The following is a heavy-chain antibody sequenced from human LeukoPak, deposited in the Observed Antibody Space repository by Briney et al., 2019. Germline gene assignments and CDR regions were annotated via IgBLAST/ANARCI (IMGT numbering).Heavy chain of an antibody. J-gene: IGHJ5*02. V-gene: IGHV3-33*01. CDR3: ARDGNYGGNSEIPS. CDR1: GFTFSSYG. D-gene: IGHD4-23*01. CDR2: IWYDGSNK. Sequence: GGSLRLSCAASGFTFSSYGMHWVRQAPGKGLEWVAVIWYDGSNKYYADSVKGRFTISRDNSKNTLYLQMNSLGAEDTAVYYCARDGNYGGNSEIPSWGQGTRVAVSS.